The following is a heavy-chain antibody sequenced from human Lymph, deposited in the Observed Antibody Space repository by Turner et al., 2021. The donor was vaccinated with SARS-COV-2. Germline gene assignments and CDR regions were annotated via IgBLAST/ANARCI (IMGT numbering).Heavy chain of an antibody. CDR2: IYPGDSDT. CDR1: GYSFTSYW. CDR3: ARITFYYGSGLYYYYGMDV. J-gene: IGHJ6*02. Sequence: EVQLVQSGAEVKKPGASLKISCKGSGYSFTSYWIGWVRQMPGKGLEWMGIIYPGDSDTRYSPSFQGQVTISADKSISTAYLQWSSLKASDSAMYYCARITFYYGSGLYYYYGMDVWGQGTTVTVSS. V-gene: IGHV5-51*03. D-gene: IGHD3-10*01.